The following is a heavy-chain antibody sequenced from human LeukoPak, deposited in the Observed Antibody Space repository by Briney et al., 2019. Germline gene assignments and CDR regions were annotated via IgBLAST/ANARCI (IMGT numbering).Heavy chain of an antibody. CDR2: IYGGGST. V-gene: IGHV3-53*01. J-gene: IGHJ4*02. CDR3: ARAGRDGYNWVDY. Sequence: PGGSLRLSCAASGFTVSSNYMSWVRQAPGKGLEWVSVIYGGGSTYYADSVKGRFTISRDNSKNTLYLQMNSLRAEDTALYYCARAGRDGYNWVDYWGQGTLVTVSS. CDR1: GFTVSSNY. D-gene: IGHD5-24*01.